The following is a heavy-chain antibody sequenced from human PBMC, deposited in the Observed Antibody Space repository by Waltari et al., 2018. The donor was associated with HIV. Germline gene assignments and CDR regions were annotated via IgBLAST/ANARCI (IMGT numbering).Heavy chain of an antibody. J-gene: IGHJ4*02. Sequence: QVQLVQSGAEVKKPGASVKVSCKASGYTFTDYYVQWVQQAPGQGLEWMGWINSYTGATYYRQRFQVRVTKTTDTSINTAYMELRRLTSDDTATYYCARDVDVGATDYWGQGTLVTVSS. CDR1: GYTFTDYY. CDR2: INSYTGAT. D-gene: IGHD1-26*01. CDR3: ARDVDVGATDY. V-gene: IGHV1-2*02.